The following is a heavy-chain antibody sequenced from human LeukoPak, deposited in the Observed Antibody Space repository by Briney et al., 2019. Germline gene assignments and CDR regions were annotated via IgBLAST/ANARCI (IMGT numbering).Heavy chain of an antibody. CDR3: ARGGLYDSSGYSLYYFDY. D-gene: IGHD3-22*01. CDR2: ISAYNGNT. CDR1: GYTFTSYG. V-gene: IGHV1-18*01. Sequence: GAPVKVSCKASGYTFTSYGISWVRQAPGQGLEWMGWISAYNGNTNYAQKLQGRVTMTTDTSTSTAYMELRSLRSDDTAVYYCARGGLYDSSGYSLYYFDYWGQGTLVTVSS. J-gene: IGHJ4*02.